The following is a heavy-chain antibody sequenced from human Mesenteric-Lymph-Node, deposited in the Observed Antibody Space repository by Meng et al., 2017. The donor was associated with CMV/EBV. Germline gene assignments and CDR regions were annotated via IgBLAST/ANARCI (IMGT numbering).Heavy chain of an antibody. CDR3: ARGRLVGGIDWFDP. J-gene: IGHJ5*02. Sequence: ASVKVSCKASGYTFTSYDTNWVRQATGQGLEWMGWMNPNSGNTGYAQKFQGRVTMTRNTSISTAYLELSSLRSEDTAVYYCARGRLVGGIDWFDPWGQGTLVTVSS. CDR1: GYTFTSYD. D-gene: IGHD1-26*01. V-gene: IGHV1-8*01. CDR2: MNPNSGNT.